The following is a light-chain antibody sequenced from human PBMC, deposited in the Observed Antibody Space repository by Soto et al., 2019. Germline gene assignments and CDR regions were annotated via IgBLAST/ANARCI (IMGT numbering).Light chain of an antibody. J-gene: IGKJ1*01. V-gene: IGKV1-39*01. CDR2: LAS. CDR3: QQTYKTPLT. CDR1: QSISNY. Sequence: DIQMTQSPSSLSSSVGDRFTITCVASQSISNYLNWYQQRPGKAPKLLIYLASSLSSGVPSKFSGSGSGTDFTLTISVLQPEDSATYYCQQTYKTPLTFGQGTKVDIK.